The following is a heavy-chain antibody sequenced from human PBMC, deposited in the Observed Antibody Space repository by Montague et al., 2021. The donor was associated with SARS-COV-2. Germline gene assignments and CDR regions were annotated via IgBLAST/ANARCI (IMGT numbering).Heavy chain of an antibody. Sequence: SLRLSCAASGFTFSSYAMSWVRQAPGKGLEWVSGISGSGGNTYYADSVKGRFTISRDNSKNTLYLQVNSLRAEDTAVYYCARDRGIAVTGTLYYFDYWGQGTLVTVSS. CDR3: ARDRGIAVTGTLYYFDY. CDR2: ISGSGGNT. V-gene: IGHV3-23*01. D-gene: IGHD6-19*01. CDR1: GFTFSSYA. J-gene: IGHJ4*02.